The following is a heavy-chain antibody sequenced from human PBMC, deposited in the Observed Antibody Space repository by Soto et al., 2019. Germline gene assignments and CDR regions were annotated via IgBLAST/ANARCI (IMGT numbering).Heavy chain of an antibody. CDR1: GYTFTSYG. V-gene: IGHV1-18*01. D-gene: IGHD1-26*01. CDR3: ARDADHSGSYYPQGDY. J-gene: IGHJ4*02. CDR2: ISAYNGNT. Sequence: GASVKVSCKASGYTFTSYGISWVRQAPGQGLEWMGWISAYNGNTNYAQKLQGRVTMTRDTSTSTVYMELSSLRSEDTAVYYCARDADHSGSYYPQGDYWGQGTLVTVSS.